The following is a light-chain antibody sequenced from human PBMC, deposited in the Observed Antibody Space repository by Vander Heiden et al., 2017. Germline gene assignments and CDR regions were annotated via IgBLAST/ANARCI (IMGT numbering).Light chain of an antibody. CDR3: QQSYSTPLLT. CDR1: QSISSY. V-gene: IGKV1-39*01. Sequence: DIQMTPSPSSLSASVGDRVTITCRASQSISSYLNWYQQKPGKAPKLLIYAASSLQSGVPSRFSGSGSGTDFTLTISSRQPEDFATYYCQQSYSTPLLTFGGGTKVEIK. J-gene: IGKJ4*01. CDR2: AAS.